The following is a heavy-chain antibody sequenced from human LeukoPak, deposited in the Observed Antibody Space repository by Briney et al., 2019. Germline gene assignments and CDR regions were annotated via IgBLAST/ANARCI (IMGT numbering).Heavy chain of an antibody. Sequence: TGGSLRLSCAASGFTFSSYSMNWVRQAPGKGLVWVSRINSDGSRISYADSVKGRFTISRDNAKNTLYLQMNSLRAEDTAVYYCASTPRYMDVWGKGTTVTVSS. CDR2: INSDGSRI. CDR3: ASTPRYMDV. J-gene: IGHJ6*03. CDR1: GFTFSSYS. V-gene: IGHV3-74*01.